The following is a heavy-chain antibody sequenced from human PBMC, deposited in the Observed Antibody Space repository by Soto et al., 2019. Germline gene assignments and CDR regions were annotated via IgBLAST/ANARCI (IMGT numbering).Heavy chain of an antibody. D-gene: IGHD2-15*01. CDR2: INTDGSST. V-gene: IGHV3-74*01. CDR1: GFTFNDYW. J-gene: IGHJ4*02. CDR3: ARGVGVPVMDY. Sequence: EVQLVESGGGLVQPGESLRLSCAASGFTFNDYWMHWVRQVPGKGLVWVSRINTDGSSTSYADSVKGRFTISRDNAKNTLSLQMSSLRVEDTAMYYCARGVGVPVMDYWGQGTLLTVSS.